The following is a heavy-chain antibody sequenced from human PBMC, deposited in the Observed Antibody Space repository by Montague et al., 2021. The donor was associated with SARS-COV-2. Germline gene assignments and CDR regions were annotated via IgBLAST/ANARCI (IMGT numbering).Heavy chain of an antibody. CDR2: ISSSGGGSTK. Sequence: LRLSWSASRFIFSSYEMNWVRQAPGKGLEWISYISSSGGGSTKHYTDSVKGRFTISRDNAKNSLYLQMNSLRVEDTAIYYCARDRDWDDWCGMDVWGQGTTVTVSS. V-gene: IGHV3-48*03. CDR3: ARDRDWDDWCGMDV. D-gene: IGHD2-21*01. J-gene: IGHJ6*02. CDR1: RFIFSSYE.